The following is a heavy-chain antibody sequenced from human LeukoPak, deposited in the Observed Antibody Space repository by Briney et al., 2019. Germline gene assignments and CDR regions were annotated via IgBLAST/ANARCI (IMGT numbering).Heavy chain of an antibody. V-gene: IGHV4-30-2*01. D-gene: IGHD2-15*01. CDR2: IYHSGST. J-gene: IGHJ4*02. CDR1: GGSISIGGYS. CDR3: ARGRYCSGGSCSTFDY. Sequence: SETLSLTCAVSGGSISIGGYSWSWIRQPPGKGLEWIGYIYHSGSTYYNPSLKSRVTISVDRSKNQFSLKLSSVTAADTAVYYCARGRYCSGGSCSTFDYWGQGTLVTVSS.